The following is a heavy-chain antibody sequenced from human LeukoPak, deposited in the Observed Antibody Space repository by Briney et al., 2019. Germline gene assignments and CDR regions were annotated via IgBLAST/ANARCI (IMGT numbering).Heavy chain of an antibody. V-gene: IGHV4-39*01. CDR2: IYYGGTT. D-gene: IGHD1-1*01. CDR1: GGSISSNTYY. J-gene: IGHJ3*02. Sequence: PSETLSLTCTVSGGSISSNTYYWGWIRQPPGKGLEWIGSIYYGGTTNYNPSLKSRVTIFVDTSKNQFSLRLSSVTAADSAVYYCARQTGTAPGWNGASDIWGQGTMVTVSS. CDR3: ARQTGTAPGWNGASDI.